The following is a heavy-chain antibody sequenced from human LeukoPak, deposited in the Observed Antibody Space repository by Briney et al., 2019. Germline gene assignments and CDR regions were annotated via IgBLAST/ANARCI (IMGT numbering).Heavy chain of an antibody. CDR3: VTSDGIVGATYFDS. CDR1: GFTFSSYA. J-gene: IGHJ4*02. V-gene: IGHV3-64D*09. Sequence: PGGSLRLSCSASGFTFSSYAMHWVRQAPGKGLEYVSAISSNGGSTYYADSVEGRFTISRENSKNTLYLQMSGPRTEDTAVFYCVTSDGIVGATYFDSWGQGTLVTVSS. CDR2: ISSNGGST. D-gene: IGHD1-26*01.